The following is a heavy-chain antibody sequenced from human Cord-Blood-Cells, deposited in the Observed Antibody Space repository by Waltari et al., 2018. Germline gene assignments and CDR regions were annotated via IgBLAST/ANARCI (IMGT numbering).Heavy chain of an antibody. CDR3: ARDDTGVNDAFDI. V-gene: IGHV4-34*01. CDR2: INHSGST. J-gene: IGHJ3*02. D-gene: IGHD7-27*01. CDR1: GGSFSGYY. Sequence: QVQLQQWGAGLLKPSETLSLTCAVYGGSFSGYYWSWIRQPPGKGLEWIGEINHSGSTNYNPSLKSRVTISVDTSKNQFSLKLSSVTAADTAVYYCARDDTGVNDAFDIWGQGTMVTVSS.